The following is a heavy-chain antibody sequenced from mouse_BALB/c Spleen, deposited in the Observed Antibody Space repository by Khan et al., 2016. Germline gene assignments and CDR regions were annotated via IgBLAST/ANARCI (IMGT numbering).Heavy chain of an antibody. Sequence: VQLQQPGPDLVKPGASVKISCKASGYSFSGYYLDWVKQSHEKSLEWIGRVNPNNGASKYNQKFKGKAILTVDRSSTTAYMELRTLTSEDSAVYYCRRDAMDYWGQATSVTVSS. CDR3: RRDAMDY. CDR2: VNPNNGAS. V-gene: IGHV1-18*01. J-gene: IGHJ4*01. CDR1: GYSFSGYY.